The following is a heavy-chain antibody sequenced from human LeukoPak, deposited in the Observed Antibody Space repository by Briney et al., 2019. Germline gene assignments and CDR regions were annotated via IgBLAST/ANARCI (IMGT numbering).Heavy chain of an antibody. J-gene: IGHJ6*04. CDR1: GFTFGDYA. Sequence: GGSLRLSCTASGFTFGDYAMSWVRQAPGKGLEWVGFIRSKAYGGTTEYAASVKGRFTISRDDSKSIACLQMNSLKTEDTAVYYCTRGTRGGITMVRGVISPVRYYYGMDVWGKGTTVTVSS. CDR3: TRGTRGGITMVRGVISPVRYYYGMDV. V-gene: IGHV3-49*04. D-gene: IGHD3-10*01. CDR2: IRSKAYGGTT.